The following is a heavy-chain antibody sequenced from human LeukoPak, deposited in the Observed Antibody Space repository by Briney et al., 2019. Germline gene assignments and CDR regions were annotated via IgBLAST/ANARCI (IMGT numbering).Heavy chain of an antibody. CDR2: ITAGNGNT. CDR3: ARDSARGHSYGYNAFDI. Sequence: ASVKVSCKASGYNFRNYGIGWVRQAPRQGLEWMGWITAGNGNTNYAQKVQGRVTMTTDTSTSTAYMELRSLRSDDTAVYFCARDSARGHSYGYNAFDIWGQGTMVTVSS. V-gene: IGHV1-18*01. D-gene: IGHD5-18*01. J-gene: IGHJ3*02. CDR1: GYNFRNYG.